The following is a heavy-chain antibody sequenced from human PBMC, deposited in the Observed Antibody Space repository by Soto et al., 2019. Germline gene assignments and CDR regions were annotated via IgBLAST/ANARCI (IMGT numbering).Heavy chain of an antibody. Sequence: SGWSLRLSCTTSGFTFGDYALSWVRQAPGKGLEWVGFIRRNAYGGTTDYAASVKGRFTISRDDSKSIAYLQMNSLRTEDTALYYGTRASSLDFDFWGQGTLVTVSS. CDR2: IRRNAYGGTT. V-gene: IGHV3-49*04. CDR3: TRASSLDFDF. J-gene: IGHJ4*02. CDR1: GFTFGDYA. D-gene: IGHD3-16*01.